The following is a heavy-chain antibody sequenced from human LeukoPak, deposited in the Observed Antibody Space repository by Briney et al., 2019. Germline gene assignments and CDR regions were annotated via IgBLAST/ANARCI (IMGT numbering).Heavy chain of an antibody. CDR2: ISAGGSNT. CDR3: ASNYGG. CDR1: GFTFSTYA. D-gene: IGHD4-11*01. V-gene: IGHV3-23*01. J-gene: IGHJ4*02. Sequence: PGGSLRLSCTASGFTFSTYAMSWVRQAPGRGLEWVSVISAGGSNTYYADSVKGRFTISRDNSKNTLYLQMNSLRAEDTAVYYCASNYGGWGQGTLVTVSS.